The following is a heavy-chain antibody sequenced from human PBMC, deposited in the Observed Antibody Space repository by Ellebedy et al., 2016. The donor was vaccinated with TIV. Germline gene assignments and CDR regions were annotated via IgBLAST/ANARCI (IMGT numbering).Heavy chain of an antibody. D-gene: IGHD4-23*01. CDR3: ARSQTTVVTPVHFDY. V-gene: IGHV1-18*04. CDR2: ISAYNGNT. Sequence: ASVKVSCKASGYTFSSYGISWVRQAPGQGLEWMGWISAYNGNTNYAQKLQGRVTMTTDTSTSTAYMELRSLRSDDTAVYYCARSQTTVVTPVHFDYWGQGTLVTVSS. CDR1: GYTFSSYG. J-gene: IGHJ4*02.